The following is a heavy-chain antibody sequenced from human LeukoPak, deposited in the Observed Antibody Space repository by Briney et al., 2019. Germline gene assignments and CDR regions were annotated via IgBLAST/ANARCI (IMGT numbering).Heavy chain of an antibody. CDR2: INSYGSST. V-gene: IGHV3-74*01. J-gene: IGHJ3*02. D-gene: IGHD3-10*01. Sequence: GGSLRLSCAASGFTFSSYWMHWVRQAPGKGLVWVSRINSYGSSTSYADSVKGRFTTSRDTTKNTLYLQMNSLRAEATAVHYSARDPGFGELLEGAFDIWGQGTMVTVSS. CDR3: ARDPGFGELLEGAFDI. CDR1: GFTFSSYW.